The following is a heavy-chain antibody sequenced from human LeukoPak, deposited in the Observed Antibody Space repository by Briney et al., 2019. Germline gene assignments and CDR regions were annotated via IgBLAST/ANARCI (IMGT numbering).Heavy chain of an antibody. J-gene: IGHJ4*02. CDR2: IWYDGRNK. CDR3: ASSAGALIDC. CDR1: GFTFSNSD. D-gene: IGHD6-19*01. V-gene: IGHV3-33*01. Sequence: AGGSLSLSCAAAGFTFSNSDMRWASQAPGDGLEWVVVIWYDGRNKCYADFVKGRFTITKDNSKNTLYLQMNSPRAEDTAVYYCASSAGALIDCWGQGTLVIVSS.